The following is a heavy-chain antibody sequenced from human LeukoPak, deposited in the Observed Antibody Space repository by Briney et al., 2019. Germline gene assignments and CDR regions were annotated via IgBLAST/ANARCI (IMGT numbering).Heavy chain of an antibody. Sequence: ASVKVSCKASGYTFISYGISWVRQAPGQGLQWMGWISPYNGNTNYVQKFQGRVTMTTDTSTSTAYMELRSLRSDDTAVYYCGRHTSMGVPLDILEKWFDTWGQGTLVTVSS. CDR2: ISPYNGNT. V-gene: IGHV1-18*01. J-gene: IGHJ5*02. CDR1: GYTFISYG. CDR3: GRHTSMGVPLDILEKWFDT. D-gene: IGHD2/OR15-2a*01.